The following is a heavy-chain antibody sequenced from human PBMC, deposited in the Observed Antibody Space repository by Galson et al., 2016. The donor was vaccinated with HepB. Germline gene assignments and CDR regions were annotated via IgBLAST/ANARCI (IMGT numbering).Heavy chain of an antibody. J-gene: IGHJ6*02. V-gene: IGHV3-21*01. CDR1: GFTFSNYA. Sequence: SLRLSCAASGFTFSNYAMNWVRQAPGKGLEWVSSISTGSGYIYYADSVKGRFTISRDSAKNSLYLQMNSLRAEDTAVYYCAFNPGPEDVWGQGTTVTVSS. CDR3: AFNPGPEDV. CDR2: ISTGSGYI. D-gene: IGHD1-14*01.